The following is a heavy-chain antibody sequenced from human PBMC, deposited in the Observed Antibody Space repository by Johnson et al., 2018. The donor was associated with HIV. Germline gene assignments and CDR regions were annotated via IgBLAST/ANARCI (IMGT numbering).Heavy chain of an antibody. Sequence: EVQVVESGGDLVKPGGSLRLSCAASGFTFSNAWMSWVRQAPGKGLEWVGRIKSKTDGGTTDYAAPVKGRFTISRDDSKNTLDLQMNSLKTEDAAFDYFCLTSSAGDDDAFDIWGQGTMVTVSS. CDR3: CLTSSAGDDDAFDI. CDR1: GFTFSNAW. CDR2: IKSKTDGGTT. V-gene: IGHV3-15*01. D-gene: IGHD6-6*01. J-gene: IGHJ3*02.